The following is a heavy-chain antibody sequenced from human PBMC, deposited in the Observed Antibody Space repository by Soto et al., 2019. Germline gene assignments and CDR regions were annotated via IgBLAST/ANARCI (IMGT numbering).Heavy chain of an antibody. D-gene: IGHD3-10*01. CDR2: IRSSAERGTT. CDR3: YHYGSGSYSTDY. CDR1: GFVFKNAR. V-gene: IGHV3-15*07. J-gene: IGHJ4*02. Sequence: EVQMVESGGGLVKPGGSLRLSCAASGFVFKNARMSWARQAPGRGLEWVGHIRSSAERGTTDYAAPVKGRFTISRDDSQNPLYLQMNSLKTEDTAVYFCYHYGSGSYSTDYWGQGTLVTVSS.